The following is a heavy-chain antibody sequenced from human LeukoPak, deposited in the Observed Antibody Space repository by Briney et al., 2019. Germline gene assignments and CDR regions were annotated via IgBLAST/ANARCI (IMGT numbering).Heavy chain of an antibody. CDR1: GFTVSSND. D-gene: IGHD6-19*01. V-gene: IGHV3-23*01. CDR3: AKVHSSGWYLDY. CDR2: ISGSGGST. Sequence: GGSLRLSCAASGFTVSSNDMSWVRQAPGKGLEWVSAISGSGGSTYYADSVKGRFTISRDNSKNTLYLQMNSLRAEDTAVYYCAKVHSSGWYLDYWGQGTLVAVSS. J-gene: IGHJ4*02.